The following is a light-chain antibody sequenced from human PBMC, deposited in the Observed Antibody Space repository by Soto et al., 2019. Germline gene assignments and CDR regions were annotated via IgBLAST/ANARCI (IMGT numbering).Light chain of an antibody. CDR2: NVS. CDR3: QQSNNTPYI. J-gene: IGKJ2*01. Sequence: DVPMTQSPSSLSASVGDRVTITCRASQSISIYLNWYQQKPGKAPKVLIYNVSTLRSGVPSRFSGSGSGTDFTLTISSLQPEDFATYYCQQSNNTPYIFGQGTNLEIK. V-gene: IGKV1-39*01. CDR1: QSISIY.